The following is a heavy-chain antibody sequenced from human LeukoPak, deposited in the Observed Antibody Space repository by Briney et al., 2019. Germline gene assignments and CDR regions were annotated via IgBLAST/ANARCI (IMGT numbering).Heavy chain of an antibody. D-gene: IGHD3/OR15-3a*01. CDR3: ARGARGPHP. CDR2: ISSSSNYI. V-gene: IGHV3-21*04. CDR1: GFTFSSYW. J-gene: IGHJ4*02. Sequence: GGSLRLSCAASGFTFSSYWMTWVRQAPGKGLEWVSSISSSSNYIYYVDSVKGRFTISRDNAKNSLYLQMNSLRAEDTAVYYCARGARGPHPGGQGALVTVSS.